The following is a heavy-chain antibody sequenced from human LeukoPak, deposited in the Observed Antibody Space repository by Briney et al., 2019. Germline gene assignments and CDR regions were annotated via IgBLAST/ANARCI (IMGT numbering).Heavy chain of an antibody. D-gene: IGHD6-19*01. Sequence: PGRSLRLSCAASGFTFSSYAMHWVRQAPGKGLEWVAVISYDGSNKYYADSVKGRFTISRDNSENTLYLHMNSLRAEDTAMYYCARDQAGYSSGWSLGMDVWGQGTTVTVSS. V-gene: IGHV3-30-3*01. CDR3: ARDQAGYSSGWSLGMDV. CDR1: GFTFSSYA. J-gene: IGHJ6*02. CDR2: ISYDGSNK.